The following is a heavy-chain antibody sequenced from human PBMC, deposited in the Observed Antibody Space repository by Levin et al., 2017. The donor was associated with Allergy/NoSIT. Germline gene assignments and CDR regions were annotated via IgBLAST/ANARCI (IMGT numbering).Heavy chain of an antibody. J-gene: IGHJ4*02. CDR2: INQDGNEK. Sequence: QPGGSLRLSCAASGFTFNKYWMSWVRQAPGKGLEWVANINQDGNEKYYVDSVKGRFTISRDNEKSSLDLQLNSLRAEDTAVYYCATYGLASAATDYWGQGTLVTVSS. V-gene: IGHV3-7*01. D-gene: IGHD2-15*01. CDR3: ATYGLASAATDY. CDR1: GFTFNKYW.